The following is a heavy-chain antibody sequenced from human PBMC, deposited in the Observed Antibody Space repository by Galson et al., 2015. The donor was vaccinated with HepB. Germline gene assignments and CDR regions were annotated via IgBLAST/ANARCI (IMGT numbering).Heavy chain of an antibody. J-gene: IGHJ3*02. CDR2: ISSSSSYI. D-gene: IGHD2-2*01. CDR3: ASYCSSTSCYYAFDI. Sequence: SLRLSCAASGFTFSSYSMNWVRQAPGKGLEWVSSISSSSSYIYYADSVKGRFTISRDNAKNSLYLQMNSLRAEDTAVYYCASYCSSTSCYYAFDIWGQGTMVTVSS. CDR1: GFTFSSYS. V-gene: IGHV3-21*01.